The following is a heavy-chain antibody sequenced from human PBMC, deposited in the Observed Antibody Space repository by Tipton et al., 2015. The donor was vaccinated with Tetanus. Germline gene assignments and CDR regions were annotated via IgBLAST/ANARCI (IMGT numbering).Heavy chain of an antibody. CDR2: VSGAGGSK. D-gene: IGHD3/OR15-3a*01. V-gene: IGHV3-9*01. J-gene: IGHJ3*01. CDR1: GFTFNDFA. CDR3: ARAVRGRDVFDV. Sequence: SLRLSCVGSGFTFNDFAIHWVRQVSGKGLEWVSAVSGAGGSKVYADSVKGRFTISRDNANNSLYLQMSSLRPEDTALYYCARAVRGRDVFDVGGQGTVVSVSS.